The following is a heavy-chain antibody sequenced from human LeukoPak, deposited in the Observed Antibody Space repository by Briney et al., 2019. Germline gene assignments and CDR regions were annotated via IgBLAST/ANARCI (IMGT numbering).Heavy chain of an antibody. CDR3: ARAYDFWSGSVVDP. J-gene: IGHJ5*02. CDR1: GYTFTSYD. D-gene: IGHD3-3*01. Sequence: ASVKVSCTASGYTFTSYDINWVRQATGQGLEWMGWMNPNSGNTGYAQKFQGRVTMTRNTSISTAYMELSSLRSEDTAVYYCARAYDFWSGSVVDPWGQGTLVTVSS. V-gene: IGHV1-8*01. CDR2: MNPNSGNT.